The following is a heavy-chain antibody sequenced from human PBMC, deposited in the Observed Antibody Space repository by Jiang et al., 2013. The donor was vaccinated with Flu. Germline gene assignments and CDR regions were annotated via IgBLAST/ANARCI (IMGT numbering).Heavy chain of an antibody. CDR2: IYYSGST. D-gene: IGHD3-10*01. Sequence: GLVKPSETLSLTCTVSGGSISSSSYYWGWIRQPPGKGLEWIGSIYYSGSTYYNPSLKSRVTISVDTSKNQFSLKLSSVTAADTAVYYCATPSRYGSGSYPLYWGQGTLVTVSS. CDR3: ATPSRYGSGSYPLY. CDR1: GGSISSSSYY. J-gene: IGHJ4*02. V-gene: IGHV4-39*01.